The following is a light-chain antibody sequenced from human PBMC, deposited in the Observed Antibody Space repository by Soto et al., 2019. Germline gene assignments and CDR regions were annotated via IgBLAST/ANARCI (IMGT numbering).Light chain of an antibody. CDR3: SSYTSDSSYV. V-gene: IGLV2-14*01. CDR1: SSDVGLYDY. J-gene: IGLJ1*01. CDR2: AVS. Sequence: SALTQPASVSGSPGQSITISCTGTSSDVGLYDYVSWYQQHPGKAPQLMIYAVSNRPSGVSNRFSAPKSGNTASLFISGLQAEDEADYYCSSYTSDSSYVFGSGTKV.